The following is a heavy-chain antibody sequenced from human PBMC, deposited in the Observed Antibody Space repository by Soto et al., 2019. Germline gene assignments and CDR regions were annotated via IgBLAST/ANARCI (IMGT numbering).Heavy chain of an antibody. D-gene: IGHD3-10*01. CDR1: GFTFSSYW. CDR2: INSDGSST. CDR3: ARPHPSTMVGYNWLDP. J-gene: IGHJ5*02. V-gene: IGHV3-74*01. Sequence: GGSLRLSCAASGFTFSSYWLHWVRQAPGKGLVWVSRINSDGSSTSYADSVKGRFTISRDNAKNTLYLQMNSLRAEDTAVYYCARPHPSTMVGYNWLDPWGQGTLVTVSS.